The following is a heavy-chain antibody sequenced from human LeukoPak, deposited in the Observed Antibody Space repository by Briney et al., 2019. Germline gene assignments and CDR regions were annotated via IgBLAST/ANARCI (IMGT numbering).Heavy chain of an antibody. CDR2: ISSAGHT. CDR1: DNSISGSSYY. J-gene: IGHJ4*02. CDR3: ASVRGVVVVTSTTYIFDF. Sequence: SETLSLTCTVSDNSISGSSYYWGWIRQSPGKGLEWIGSISSAGHTYYNPSRYSRVTISVNTSKNQFSLNLQSVTAADTAVYYCASVRGVVVVTSTTYIFDFWGQVTLVTFTS. D-gene: IGHD2-15*01. V-gene: IGHV4-39*01.